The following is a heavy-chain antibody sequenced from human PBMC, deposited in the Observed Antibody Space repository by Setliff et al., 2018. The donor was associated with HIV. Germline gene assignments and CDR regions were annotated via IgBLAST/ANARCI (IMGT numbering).Heavy chain of an antibody. V-gene: IGHV4-28*01. J-gene: IGHJ3*02. Sequence: KTSETLSLTCVASGYSISSSNWWGWIRQPPGKGLEWIGYINHNELTYYNPSLKSRIIMSVDTSKKQLSLKLSSVTAVDTAVYFCARISNGFEPNAFDTWGLGTMVTVSS. CDR1: GYSISSSNW. CDR2: INHNELT. CDR3: ARISNGFEPNAFDT. D-gene: IGHD3-22*01.